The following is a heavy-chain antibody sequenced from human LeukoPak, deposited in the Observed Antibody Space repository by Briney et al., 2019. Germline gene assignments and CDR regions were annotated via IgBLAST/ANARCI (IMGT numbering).Heavy chain of an antibody. D-gene: IGHD2-2*01. J-gene: IGHJ4*02. CDR2: ISYDGSNQ. CDR3: ARGPGDIVVVPAANFDY. V-gene: IGHV3-30*03. CDR1: GFTFSNYG. Sequence: GGSLRLSCAASGFTFSNYGMHWVRQPPGKGLEWVAIISYDGSNQYYVDSVKGRFTISRDNSKNTLYLQMNSLRAEDTAVYYCARGPGDIVVVPAANFDYWGQGTLVTVSS.